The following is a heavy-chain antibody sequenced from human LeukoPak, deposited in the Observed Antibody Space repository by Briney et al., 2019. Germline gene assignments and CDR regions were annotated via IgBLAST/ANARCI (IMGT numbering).Heavy chain of an antibody. D-gene: IGHD6-13*01. J-gene: IGHJ6*03. CDR2: IYYSGST. CDR3: AREMSSSWFPSGNYYYYYMDV. Sequence: SETLSLTCTVSGGSISSSSYYWGWIRQPPGKGLEWIGSIYYSGSTYYNPSLKSRVTISVDTSKNQFSLKLSSVTAADTAVYYCAREMSSSWFPSGNYYYYYMDVWGKGTTVTVSS. CDR1: GGSISSSSYY. V-gene: IGHV4-39*07.